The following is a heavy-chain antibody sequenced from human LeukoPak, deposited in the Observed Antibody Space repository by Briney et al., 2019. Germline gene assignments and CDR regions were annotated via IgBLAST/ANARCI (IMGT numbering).Heavy chain of an antibody. Sequence: KPSETLSLTCAVYGVSFSGYYWSWIRQPPGKGLEWIGEISHSGSTNYNPSLKSRVTISVDTSKNQFSLKLSSVTAADTAVYYCARGRVVVPAAIRPFDYWGQGTLVTVSS. CDR2: ISHSGST. CDR3: ARGRVVVPAAIRPFDY. D-gene: IGHD2-2*02. CDR1: GVSFSGYY. J-gene: IGHJ4*02. V-gene: IGHV4-34*01.